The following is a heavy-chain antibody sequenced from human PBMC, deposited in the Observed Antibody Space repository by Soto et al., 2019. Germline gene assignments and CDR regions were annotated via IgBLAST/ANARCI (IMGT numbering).Heavy chain of an antibody. J-gene: IGHJ6*02. V-gene: IGHV1-69*06. D-gene: IGHD6-25*01. CDR1: GGTFNNHT. CDR3: ARHSRVAAVARYYYGMDV. CDR2: IIPLFGTA. Sequence: QVQLVQSGAEVKKPGSSVKVSCKASGGTFNNHTISWVRQAPGQGLEWMGGIIPLFGTANYAQKFQGRVTITADKSTSTAYMERSSLRSEDTAVYYCARHSRVAAVARYYYGMDVWGQGTTVTVSS.